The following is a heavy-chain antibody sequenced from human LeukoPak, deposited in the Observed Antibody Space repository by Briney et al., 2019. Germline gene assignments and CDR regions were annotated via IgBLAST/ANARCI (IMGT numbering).Heavy chain of an antibody. CDR2: IYYSGST. V-gene: IGHV4-61*01. J-gene: IGHJ4*02. CDR1: GGSVSSDSYY. CDR3: ARVGGSGWYPHYFDY. D-gene: IGHD6-19*01. Sequence: PSETLSLTCTVSGGSVSSDSYYWSWIRQPPGKGLEWIGYIYYSGSTNYNPSLKSRVTISVDTSKNQFSLKLSSVTAADTAVYYCARVGGSGWYPHYFDYWGQGTLVTVSS.